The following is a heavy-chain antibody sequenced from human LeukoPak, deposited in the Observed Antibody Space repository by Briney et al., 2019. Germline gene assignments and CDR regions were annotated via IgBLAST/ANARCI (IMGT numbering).Heavy chain of an antibody. CDR1: GYTLTELS. D-gene: IGHD5-12*01. V-gene: IGHV1-24*01. J-gene: IGHJ5*02. CDR3: ATGPLRGGWLDP. CDR2: FDPEDGET. Sequence: ASVKVSCKVSGYTLTELSMHWVRQAPGKGLEWMGGFDPEDGETIYAQKFQGRVTMTEDTSTDTAYMELSSLRSEDTAVYYCATGPLRGGWLDPWGQGTLVTVSS.